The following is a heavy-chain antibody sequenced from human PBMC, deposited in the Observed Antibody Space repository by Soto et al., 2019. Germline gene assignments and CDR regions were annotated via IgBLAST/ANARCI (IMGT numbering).Heavy chain of an antibody. J-gene: IGHJ6*02. V-gene: IGHV3-30*18. D-gene: IGHD2-2*01. CDR1: GFIFSKYG. CDR3: ANGGEGSTEDYYYYGLDV. Sequence: SLRLSCVASGFIFSKYGMHWVRQAPGKGLEWVAFISYDGNTKYYGDSVTGRFTISRDNSKNKFYLQMNRLRGEDTAVFYCANGGEGSTEDYYYYGLDVWGPGTTVTVSS. CDR2: ISYDGNTK.